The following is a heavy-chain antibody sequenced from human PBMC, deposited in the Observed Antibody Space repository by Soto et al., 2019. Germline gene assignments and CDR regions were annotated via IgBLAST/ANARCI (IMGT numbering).Heavy chain of an antibody. CDR1: GGAFSTYA. Sequence: SVKVSCKASGGAFSTYAISWVRQAPGQGLEWMGGIIPIFGTPNYAQKFQGRVTITADESTSTAYMDLSSLTSEDTAMYYCARKINTAKTYGLEVWGQGTTVTVSS. CDR3: ARKINTAKTYGLEV. J-gene: IGHJ6*02. CDR2: IIPIFGTP. D-gene: IGHD4-17*01. V-gene: IGHV1-69*13.